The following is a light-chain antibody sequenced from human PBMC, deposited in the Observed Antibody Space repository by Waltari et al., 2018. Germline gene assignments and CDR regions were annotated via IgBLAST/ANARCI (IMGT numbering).Light chain of an antibody. Sequence: QSVLTQPPSASGTPGQRVTISCSGSRSNIGAEVVNCYQVLPGTAPRLLIYSTKQRPSGVPERFSGSKSGTSASLAISGLQSEDEADYYCATWDYSLDGQVFGGGTKLTVL. CDR1: RSNIGAEV. CDR2: STK. J-gene: IGLJ3*02. V-gene: IGLV1-44*01. CDR3: ATWDYSLDGQV.